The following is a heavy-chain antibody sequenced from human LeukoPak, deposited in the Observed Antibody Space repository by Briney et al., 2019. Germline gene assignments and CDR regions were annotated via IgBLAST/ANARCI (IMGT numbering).Heavy chain of an antibody. D-gene: IGHD3/OR15-3a*01. J-gene: IGHJ5*02. CDR3: ARQARDWGSGLFDP. Sequence: SETLSLTCTVSGGSISSYYWSWIRQPPGKGLEWIGYIYTSGSTNYNPSRKSRVTISVDTSKNQFSLKLSSGTAADTAVYFCARQARDWGSGLFDPWGQGTLVTVSS. CDR2: IYTSGST. CDR1: GGSISSYY. V-gene: IGHV4-4*09.